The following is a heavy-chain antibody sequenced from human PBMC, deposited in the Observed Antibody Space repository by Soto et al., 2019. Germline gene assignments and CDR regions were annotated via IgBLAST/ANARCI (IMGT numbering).Heavy chain of an antibody. Sequence: GSLRLSWAAAGLTFSNYGMAWVRQAPGKGLEWVAAVSDDGVSKYYADSVQGRFTISRDNSESAVFFQMNSMRPDDTAFYFCARAYYFGSGTSYTLYYWGQGTQVTVSS. CDR2: VSDDGVSK. CDR3: ARAYYFGSGTSYTLYY. D-gene: IGHD3-10*01. V-gene: IGHV3-30*03. CDR1: GLTFSNYG. J-gene: IGHJ4*02.